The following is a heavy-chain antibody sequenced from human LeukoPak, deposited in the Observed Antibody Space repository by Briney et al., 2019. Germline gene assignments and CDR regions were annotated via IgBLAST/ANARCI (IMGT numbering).Heavy chain of an antibody. J-gene: IGHJ4*02. Sequence: GASVKVSCKASGYTFTSYYMHWVRQAPGQGLEWMGWINPNSGGTNYAQKFQGRVTMTRDTSISTAYMELSRLRSDDTAVYYCASEKKKGYCSGGSCGNKFDYWGQGTLVTVSS. CDR2: INPNSGGT. V-gene: IGHV1-2*02. CDR1: GYTFTSYY. CDR3: ASEKKKGYCSGGSCGNKFDY. D-gene: IGHD2-15*01.